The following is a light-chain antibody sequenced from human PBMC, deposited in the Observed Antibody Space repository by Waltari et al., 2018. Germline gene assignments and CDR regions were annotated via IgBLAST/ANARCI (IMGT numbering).Light chain of an antibody. V-gene: IGKV3-20*01. Sequence: EIVLTQSPGTLSLSPGARATLSCSASQSVSRFLAWYQQKPGQAPKLLIYDASTRATGIPDRFSGSGSGTDFSLTISRLEPEDFAVYYCQKYVSLPATFGQGTKVEIK. J-gene: IGKJ1*01. CDR3: QKYVSLPAT. CDR2: DAS. CDR1: QSVSRF.